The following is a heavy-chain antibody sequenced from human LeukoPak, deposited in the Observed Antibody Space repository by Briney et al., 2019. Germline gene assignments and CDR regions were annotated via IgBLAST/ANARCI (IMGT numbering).Heavy chain of an antibody. CDR3: AKFRYDSSGYFDY. CDR1: GFTFSSYA. D-gene: IGHD3-22*01. J-gene: IGHJ4*02. CDR2: ISGSGGST. Sequence: PGGSLRLSCAASGFTFSSYAMSWVRQAPGKGLEWVSAISGSGGSTYYADSVKGRFTISRDNSKNTLYLQMNSLRAEHTAVYYCAKFRYDSSGYFDYWGQGTLVTVSS. V-gene: IGHV3-23*01.